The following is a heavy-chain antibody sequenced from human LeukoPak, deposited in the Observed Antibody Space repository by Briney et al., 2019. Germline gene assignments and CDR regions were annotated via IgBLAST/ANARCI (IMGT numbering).Heavy chain of an antibody. J-gene: IGHJ6*02. CDR2: INHGGST. CDR3: ASGPSTYYYFAVDV. CDR1: GGSFSGYY. V-gene: IGHV4-34*01. Sequence: PETLSLTCAVYGGSFSGYYWSWIRQPPGKGLEWIGEINHGGSTNYNPSLKSRVTMSVEKSKNQFSLKLSSVTAADTAVYYCASGPSTYYYFAVDVWGPGTTVTVSS.